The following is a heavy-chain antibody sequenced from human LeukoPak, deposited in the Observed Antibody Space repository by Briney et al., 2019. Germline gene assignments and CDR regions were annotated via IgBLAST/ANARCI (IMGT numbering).Heavy chain of an antibody. CDR2: IKQDGSEK. CDR1: GFTFTTYW. CDR3: ARVRLGSLDY. Sequence: GGSLRLSCAASGFTFTTYWMTWVRQAPGKGLEWVANIKQDGSEKYYVDSVKGRFTISRDNAKNSLYLQMNSLRAEDTAVYYYARVRLGSLDYWGQGTLVTVSS. D-gene: IGHD6-19*01. V-gene: IGHV3-7*05. J-gene: IGHJ4*02.